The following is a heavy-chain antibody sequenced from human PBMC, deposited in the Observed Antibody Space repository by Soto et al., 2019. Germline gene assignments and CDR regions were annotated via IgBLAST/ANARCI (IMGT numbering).Heavy chain of an antibody. Sequence: PSETLSLTCTVSGGSISDYYWSWIRQSPGKGLEWIGYVYSSGSTNYNPSLKSRVTISVDTSKNQFSLKLSSVTAADTAVYYCARDPGIWFGELLLGSDAFDIWGQGTMVTVSS. V-gene: IGHV4-59*01. CDR1: GGSISDYY. CDR3: ARDPGIWFGELLLGSDAFDI. J-gene: IGHJ3*02. CDR2: VYSSGST. D-gene: IGHD3-10*01.